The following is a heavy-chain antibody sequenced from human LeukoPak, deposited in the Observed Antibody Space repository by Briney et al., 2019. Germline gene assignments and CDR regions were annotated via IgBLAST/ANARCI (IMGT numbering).Heavy chain of an antibody. CDR1: GFTVSSYG. CDR3: ARDKIVGATQFDY. D-gene: IGHD1-26*01. V-gene: IGHV3-30*02. Sequence: PGGSLRLSCAASGFTVSSYGMHWVRQAPGKGLEWVAFIRYDGSNKYYADSVKGRFTISRDNAKNSLYLQMNSLRAEDTAVYYCARDKIVGATQFDYWGQGTLVTVSS. J-gene: IGHJ4*02. CDR2: IRYDGSNK.